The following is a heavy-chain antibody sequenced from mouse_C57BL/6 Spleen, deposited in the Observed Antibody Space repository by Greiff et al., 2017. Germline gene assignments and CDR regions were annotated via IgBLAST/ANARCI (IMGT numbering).Heavy chain of an antibody. CDR2: INPSNGGT. Sequence: QVQLQQPGTELVKPGASVKLSCKASGYTFTSYWMHWVKQRPGQGLEWIGNINPSNGGTNYNEKFKSKATLTVDKSSSTAYMQRSSLTSEDSAVYYCAREESRDHYFDYWGQGTTLTVSS. CDR3: AREESRDHYFDY. J-gene: IGHJ2*01. V-gene: IGHV1-53*01. CDR1: GYTFTSYW.